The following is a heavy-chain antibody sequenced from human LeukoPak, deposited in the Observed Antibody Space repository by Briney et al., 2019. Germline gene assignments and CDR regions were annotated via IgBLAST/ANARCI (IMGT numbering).Heavy chain of an antibody. V-gene: IGHV1-2*02. D-gene: IGHD3-3*01. J-gene: IGHJ4*02. CDR2: INPNSGGT. Sequence: ASVKVSCKASGYTFTGYYMHWVRQAPGQGLEWMGWINPNSGGTNYAQKFQGRVTMTRDTSISTAYMELSRLRSDDTAVYYCARVPDTTPHYDFWSGWGQGTLVTVSS. CDR3: ARVPDTTPHYDFWSG. CDR1: GYTFTGYY.